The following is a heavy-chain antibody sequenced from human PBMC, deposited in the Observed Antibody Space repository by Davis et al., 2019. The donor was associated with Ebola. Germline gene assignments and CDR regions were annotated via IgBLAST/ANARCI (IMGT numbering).Heavy chain of an antibody. V-gene: IGHV3-21*01. CDR2: ISSSSSYI. Sequence: GSLRLSCAASGFTFSSYSMNWVRQAPGKGLEWVSSISSSSSYIYYADSVKGRFTISRDNAKNSLYLQMNSLRAEDTAVYYCARGPVYYYDSSGYYYYYYYGMDVWGKGTTVTVSS. CDR3: ARGPVYYYDSSGYYYYYYYGMDV. CDR1: GFTFSSYS. J-gene: IGHJ6*04. D-gene: IGHD3-22*01.